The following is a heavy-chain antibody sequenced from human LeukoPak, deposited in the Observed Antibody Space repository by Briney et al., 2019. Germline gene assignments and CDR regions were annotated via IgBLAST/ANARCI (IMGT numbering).Heavy chain of an antibody. CDR2: TYYRSKWYN. CDR3: ARGTLQYSSSPDLDY. J-gene: IGHJ4*02. D-gene: IGHD6-6*01. CDR1: GGSVSSNSAA. V-gene: IGHV6-1*01. Sequence: SQTLSLTCAISGGSVSSNSAAWNWIRQPPSRGLEWLGRTYYRSKWYNDYAVSVKSRITINPDTSKNQFSLQLNSVTPEDTAVYYCARGTLQYSSSPDLDYWGQGTLVTVSS.